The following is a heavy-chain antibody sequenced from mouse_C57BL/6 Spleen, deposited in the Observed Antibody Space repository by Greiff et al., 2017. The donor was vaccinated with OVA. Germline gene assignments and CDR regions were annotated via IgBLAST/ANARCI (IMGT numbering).Heavy chain of an antibody. J-gene: IGHJ3*01. CDR1: GFTFSSYT. V-gene: IGHV5-9*01. CDR3: ARPDGYYAAWFAY. Sequence: EVKVEESGGGLVKPGGSLKLSCAASGFTFSSYTMSWVRQTPEKRLEWVATISGGGGNTYYPDSVKGRFTISRDNAKNTLYLQMSSLRSEDTALYYCARPDGYYAAWFAYWGQGTLVTVSA. D-gene: IGHD2-3*01. CDR2: ISGGGGNT.